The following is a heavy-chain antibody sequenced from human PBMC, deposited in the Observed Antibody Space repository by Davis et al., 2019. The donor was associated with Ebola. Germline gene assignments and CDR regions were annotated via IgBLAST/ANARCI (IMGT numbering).Heavy chain of an antibody. J-gene: IGHJ3*02. Sequence: GESLKISCKGSGYSFTAYWIGWVRQMPGKGLEWMGMFYPGDSDIRYSPSFRGQVTISADKSIKTAFLQWSSLKASDTAMYYCASLRRTITGMDDAFDIWGQGTMVTVSS. CDR1: GYSFTAYW. CDR2: FYPGDSDI. CDR3: ASLRRTITGMDDAFDI. V-gene: IGHV5-51*01. D-gene: IGHD2-8*02.